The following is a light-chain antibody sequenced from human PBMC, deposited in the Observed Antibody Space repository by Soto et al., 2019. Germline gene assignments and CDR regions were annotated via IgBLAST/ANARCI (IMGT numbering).Light chain of an antibody. Sequence: QLVLTQPPSVSGAPGQRVTISCTGSSSNIGAGHDVHWYQQFPGTAPKVLIYGNNNRPSGVPDRFSGSKSGTSASLAITGLQAEDEADYYCQSYDTSLSASVVFGGGTSSPS. CDR3: QSYDTSLSASVV. CDR2: GNN. CDR1: SSNIGAGHD. V-gene: IGLV1-40*01. J-gene: IGLJ2*01.